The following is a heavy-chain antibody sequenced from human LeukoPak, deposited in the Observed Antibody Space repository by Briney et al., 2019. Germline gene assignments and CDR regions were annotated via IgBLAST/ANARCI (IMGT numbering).Heavy chain of an antibody. V-gene: IGHV4-59*08. D-gene: IGHD1-26*01. CDR2: ISYTGSA. CDR3: ARWGGSTWYFDY. Sequence: SETLSLTCTVSGGSIMTYYLSWIRPPPGKGMEWIGDISYTGSASYNPSLKSRVTISLDTSKNQFSLRLNSVTAADTAVYYCARWGGSTWYFDYWGQGTLVTVSS. J-gene: IGHJ4*02. CDR1: GGSIMTYY.